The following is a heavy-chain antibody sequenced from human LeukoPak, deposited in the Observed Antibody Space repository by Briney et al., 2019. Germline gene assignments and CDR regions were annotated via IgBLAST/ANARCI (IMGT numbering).Heavy chain of an antibody. CDR3: ARAMVRGVIIVEETYYFDY. D-gene: IGHD3-10*01. CDR2: IYYSGST. J-gene: IGHJ4*02. V-gene: IGHV4-30-4*01. CDR1: GGSISSGDYY. Sequence: SETLSLTCTVSGGSISSGDYYWSWIRQPPGKGLEWIGDIYYSGSTYYNPSLKSRVTISVDTSKNQFSLKLSSVTAADTAVYYCARAMVRGVIIVEETYYFDYWGQGTLVTVSS.